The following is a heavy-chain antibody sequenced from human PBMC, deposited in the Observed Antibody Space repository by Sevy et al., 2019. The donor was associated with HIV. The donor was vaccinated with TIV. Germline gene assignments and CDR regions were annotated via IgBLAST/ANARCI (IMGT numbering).Heavy chain of an antibody. Sequence: GGSLRLSCAASGFTFSSYWMSWVRQAPGKGLEWVANIKHDGSEKYYVDSVKGRFTISIDNAKNSLYLQMNSLRAEDTAVYYCARGTAIYYFDYWGQGTLVTVSS. D-gene: IGHD2-21*02. CDR3: ARGTAIYYFDY. CDR2: IKHDGSEK. V-gene: IGHV3-7*01. CDR1: GFTFSSYW. J-gene: IGHJ4*02.